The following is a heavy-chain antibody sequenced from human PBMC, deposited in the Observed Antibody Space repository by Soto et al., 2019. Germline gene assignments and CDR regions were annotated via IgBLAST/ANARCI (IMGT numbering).Heavy chain of an antibody. V-gene: IGHV3-23*01. J-gene: IGHJ4*02. CDR1: GFTFSSYA. CDR2: ISGSGGST. CDR3: AYSSTPFDY. Sequence: TASGFTFSSYAMSWVRQAPGKGLEWVSAISGSGGSTYYADSVKGRFTISRDNSKNTLYLQMNSLRAEDTAVYYCAYSSTPFDYWGQGTLVTVSS. D-gene: IGHD6-13*01.